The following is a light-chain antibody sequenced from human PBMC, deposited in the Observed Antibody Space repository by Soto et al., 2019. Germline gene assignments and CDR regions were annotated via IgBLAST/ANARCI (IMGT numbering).Light chain of an antibody. J-gene: IGKJ1*01. CDR3: QQTYSAPPL. Sequence: DIQMTQSPSSLSASIGDRVTLTCRASQRIGTNLNWYQQRPGKAPKLLSYAVSSLQSGVSSRFSGSGSGTDFTLSINSLQREDFATYYCQQTYSAPPLFGQGTKVESK. CDR1: QRIGTN. CDR2: AVS. V-gene: IGKV1-39*01.